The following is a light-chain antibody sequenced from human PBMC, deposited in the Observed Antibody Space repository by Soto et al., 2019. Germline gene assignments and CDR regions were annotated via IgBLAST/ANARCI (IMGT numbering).Light chain of an antibody. V-gene: IGKV2-30*02. Sequence: DVVMTQSPLSLPVTLGQPASISCRSSQSLIHSDGNTYLNWFQQRPGQSARRLIYEVSDRDSGVPDRFSGSGSGTALTLKISRVEAEDVGGYYRMQGTYWPWTFGQGTEVEIK. CDR2: EVS. J-gene: IGKJ1*01. CDR1: QSLIHSDGNTY. CDR3: MQGTYWPWT.